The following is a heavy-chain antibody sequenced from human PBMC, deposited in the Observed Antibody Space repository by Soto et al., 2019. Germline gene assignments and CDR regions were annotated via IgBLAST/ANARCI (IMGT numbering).Heavy chain of an antibody. J-gene: IGHJ4*02. Sequence: PSETLSLTCTVSGGSIRSYYWSWIRQPPGKGLEWIGYIYYSGSTNYNPSLKSRVTISVDTSKNQFSLKLSSVTAADTAVYYCARYSYGVYYFDYWGQGTLVTVSS. V-gene: IGHV4-59*01. CDR2: IYYSGST. CDR3: ARYSYGVYYFDY. CDR1: GGSIRSYY. D-gene: IGHD5-18*01.